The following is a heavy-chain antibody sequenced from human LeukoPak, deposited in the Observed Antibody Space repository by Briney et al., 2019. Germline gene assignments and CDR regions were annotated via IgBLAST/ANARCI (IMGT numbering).Heavy chain of an antibody. Sequence: PGGSLRLSCAASEFTFSSYWMSWVRQAPGKGLEWVSYISSSSSTIYYADSVKGRFTISRDNAKNSLYLQMNSLRAEDTAVYYCARGGYDFWSGYSSYMDVWGKGTTVTVSS. CDR2: ISSSSSTI. D-gene: IGHD3-3*01. V-gene: IGHV3-48*01. CDR3: ARGGYDFWSGYSSYMDV. CDR1: EFTFSSYW. J-gene: IGHJ6*03.